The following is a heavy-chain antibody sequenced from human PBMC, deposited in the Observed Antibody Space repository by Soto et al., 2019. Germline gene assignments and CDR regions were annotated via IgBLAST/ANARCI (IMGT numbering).Heavy chain of an antibody. J-gene: IGHJ6*02. D-gene: IGHD4-17*01. CDR2: INPSGGST. Sequence: ASVKVACKASGYTFTSYQMHWVRQAPGQGLEWMGIINPSGGSTSYAQKFQGRVTMTRDTSTSTVYMELSSLRSEDTAVYYCARVPGRDYGGNRVAGYYGMDVWGQGTTVTVSS. V-gene: IGHV1-46*03. CDR3: ARVPGRDYGGNRVAGYYGMDV. CDR1: GYTFTSYQ.